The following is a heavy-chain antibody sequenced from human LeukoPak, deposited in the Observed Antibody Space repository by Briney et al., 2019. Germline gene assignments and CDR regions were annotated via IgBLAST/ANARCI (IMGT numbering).Heavy chain of an antibody. CDR1: GASISSYY. CDR2: IHSSGST. J-gene: IGHJ4*02. D-gene: IGHD3-22*01. Sequence: PSETLSLTCSVSGASISSYYWGWIRQPPGKGLEWIGYIHSSGSTNHNPSLKSRVTMSLDTSNNQFSLKLSSVTAAGTAVYYCARDTKFYDSSAYYYFDYWGQGTLVTVSS. CDR3: ARDTKFYDSSAYYYFDY. V-gene: IGHV4-59*01.